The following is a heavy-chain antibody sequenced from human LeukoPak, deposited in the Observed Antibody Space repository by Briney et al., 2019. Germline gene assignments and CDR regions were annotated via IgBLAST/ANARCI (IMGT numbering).Heavy chain of an antibody. Sequence: GASVKVSYTASRYTFTASFIHWVRETPGQGLEWMGWINPNSGGTNYAQKFQGRVTMTSDTSIRTAYMELSRLRSDDTAVYYCARGDAFGGYFFICYWGPLAMVTFSS. CDR3: ARGDAFGGYFFICY. CDR2: INPNSGGT. J-gene: IGHJ4*03. V-gene: IGHV1-2*02. CDR1: RYTFTASF. D-gene: IGHD5-12*01.